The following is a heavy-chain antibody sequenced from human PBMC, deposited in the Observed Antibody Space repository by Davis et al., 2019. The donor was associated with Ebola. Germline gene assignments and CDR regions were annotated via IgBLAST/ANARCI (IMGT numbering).Heavy chain of an antibody. CDR2: IKQDGSEK. V-gene: IGHV3-7*01. D-gene: IGHD3-3*02. Sequence: GESLKISCAASGFTFSSYWMSWVRQAPGKGLEWVANIKQDGSEKYYVDSVKGRFTISRDNAKNSLYLQMNSLRAEDTAVYYCARSILGVEAFDIWGQGTMVTVSS. J-gene: IGHJ3*02. CDR3: ARSILGVEAFDI. CDR1: GFTFSSYW.